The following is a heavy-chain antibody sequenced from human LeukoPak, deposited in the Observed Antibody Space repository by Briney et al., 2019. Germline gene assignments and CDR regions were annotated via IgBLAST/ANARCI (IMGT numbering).Heavy chain of an antibody. CDR1: GFTFSSYG. Sequence: GGSLRLSCAASGFTFSSYGMHWVRQAPGKGLEYVSTITSDGGSTYYANSVRGRFTISRDNSKNTLSLQMGSLRAEDMAVYYCARERYSSNWNDAFDIWGQGAMVTVSS. V-gene: IGHV3-64*01. D-gene: IGHD6-13*01. CDR2: ITSDGGST. CDR3: ARERYSSNWNDAFDI. J-gene: IGHJ3*02.